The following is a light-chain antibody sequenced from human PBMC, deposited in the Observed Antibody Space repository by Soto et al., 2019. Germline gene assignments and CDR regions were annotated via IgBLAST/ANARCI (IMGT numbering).Light chain of an antibody. CDR1: QSISNY. V-gene: IGKV3-11*01. J-gene: IGKJ2*01. Sequence: EIVLTQSPATLSLSPGERATLSCRASQSISNYLAWYQQKPGQAPRLLIYDASNRATGIPARFRGRGSKTDFTLTISSLEPEDFAVYYCLQRGNWPLYTFGQGTKLEIK. CDR3: LQRGNWPLYT. CDR2: DAS.